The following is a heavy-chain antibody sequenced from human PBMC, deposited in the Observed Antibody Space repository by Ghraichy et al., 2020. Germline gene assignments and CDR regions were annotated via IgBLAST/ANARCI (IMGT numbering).Heavy chain of an antibody. Sequence: ASVKVSCKASGYTFTSYAMHWVRQAPGQRLEWMGWINAGNGNTKYSQKFQGRVTITRDTSASTAYMELSSLRSEDTAVYYCARSVVVRHSSSWYHPQDYWGQGILVTVAS. J-gene: IGHJ4*02. CDR2: INAGNGNT. CDR1: GYTFTSYA. CDR3: ARSVVVRHSSSWYHPQDY. D-gene: IGHD6-13*01. V-gene: IGHV1-3*01.